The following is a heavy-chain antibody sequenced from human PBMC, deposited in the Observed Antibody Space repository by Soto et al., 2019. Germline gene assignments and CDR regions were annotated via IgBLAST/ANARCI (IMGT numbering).Heavy chain of an antibody. CDR2: ISHSGTS. J-gene: IGHJ3*01. V-gene: IGHV4-4*02. CDR3: ARVVLSITRGAFDA. CDR1: GGSISSTHW. Sequence: QVQLQESGPGLVKPSGTLSLTCAVSGGSISSTHWWTWVRQSPGKGLEYIGEISHSGTSNSNPSLKSRVTPSVDKSKNLFSLTLTSVTAADTAVYYCARVVLSITRGAFDAWGQGTPVIVSS. D-gene: IGHD1-20*01.